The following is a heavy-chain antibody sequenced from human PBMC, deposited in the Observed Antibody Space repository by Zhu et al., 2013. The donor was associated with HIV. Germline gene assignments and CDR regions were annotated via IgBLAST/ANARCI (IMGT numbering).Heavy chain of an antibody. D-gene: IGHD5-18*01. CDR3: ARANYSYGFPSPYYFDY. J-gene: IGHJ4*02. V-gene: IGHV1-69*02. CDR1: GGTFSSYT. CDR2: IIPILGIA. Sequence: QVQLVQSGAEVKKPGSSVKVSCKASGGTFSSYTISWVRQAPGQGLEWMGRIIPILGIANYAQKFQGRVTITADKSTSTAYMELSSLRSEDTAVYYCARANYSYGFPSPYYFDYWGQGTLVTVSS.